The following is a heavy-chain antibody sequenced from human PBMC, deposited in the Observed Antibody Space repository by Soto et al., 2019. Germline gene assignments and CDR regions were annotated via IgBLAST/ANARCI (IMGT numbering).Heavy chain of an antibody. CDR1: GGSXTGYH. J-gene: IGHJ4*02. CDR2: ISNSGST. V-gene: IGHV4-59*01. Sequence: SETLSLTWNVSGGSXTGYHWSWIRQPPGKGLEWIGYISNSGSTNYNPSLESRVTISVETSKNQISLNLIFVTAAYTAVYYCAATPRYWGQGTLVTVSS. CDR3: AATPRY.